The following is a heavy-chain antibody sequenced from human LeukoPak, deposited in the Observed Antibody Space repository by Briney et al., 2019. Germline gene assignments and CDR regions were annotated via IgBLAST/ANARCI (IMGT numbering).Heavy chain of an antibody. J-gene: IGHJ6*03. V-gene: IGHV3-30*02. CDR1: GFTFSSYA. Sequence: PGGSLRLSCAASGFTFSSYAMHWVRQAPGKGLEWVAFIRYDGSNKFYADSVKGRFTISRDTSKNTLYLQMNSLTTEDSAMYYCAKAGYCATTGCPDYYYMDVWDRGTTVTVSS. CDR3: AKAGYCATTGCPDYYYMDV. D-gene: IGHD2-2*01. CDR2: IRYDGSNK.